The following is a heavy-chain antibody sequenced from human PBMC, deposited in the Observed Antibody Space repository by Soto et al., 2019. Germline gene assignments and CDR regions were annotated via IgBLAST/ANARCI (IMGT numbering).Heavy chain of an antibody. Sequence: SETLSLTCTVSGGSISSGDYYWSWIRQPPGKGLEWIGYIYYSGSTYYNPSLKSRVTVSVDTSKNQFSLKLSSVTAADTAVYYCARENVGDYSNYGYNWFDPWGQGTLVTVSS. CDR3: ARENVGDYSNYGYNWFDP. J-gene: IGHJ5*02. V-gene: IGHV4-30-4*01. D-gene: IGHD4-4*01. CDR1: GGSISSGDYY. CDR2: IYYSGST.